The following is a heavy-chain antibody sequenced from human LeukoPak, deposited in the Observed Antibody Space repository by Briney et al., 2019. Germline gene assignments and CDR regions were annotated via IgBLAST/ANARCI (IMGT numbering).Heavy chain of an antibody. Sequence: SETLSLTCTVSGGSISSYYWSWIRQPPGKGLEWIGYIYYSGSTNYNPSLKSRVTISVDTSKNQSSLKLSSVTAADTAVYYCARHKLSGSGSAFDYWGQGTLVTVSS. D-gene: IGHD3-10*01. V-gene: IGHV4-59*08. CDR2: IYYSGST. CDR1: GGSISSYY. CDR3: ARHKLSGSGSAFDY. J-gene: IGHJ4*02.